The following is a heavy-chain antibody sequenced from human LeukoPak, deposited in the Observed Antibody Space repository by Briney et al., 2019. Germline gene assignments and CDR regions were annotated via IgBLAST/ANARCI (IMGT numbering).Heavy chain of an antibody. CDR2: ITSSGGNT. J-gene: IGHJ4*02. Sequence: GGCLRLSCAASGFTFSSYAMNWVRQAPGKGLEWVSTITSSGGNTYYADSTKGRFTISRDNAKNSLYLQMNSLRAEDTAVYYCAREQELEAPGDYWGQGTLVTVSS. V-gene: IGHV3-23*01. D-gene: IGHD3-3*01. CDR1: GFTFSSYA. CDR3: AREQELEAPGDY.